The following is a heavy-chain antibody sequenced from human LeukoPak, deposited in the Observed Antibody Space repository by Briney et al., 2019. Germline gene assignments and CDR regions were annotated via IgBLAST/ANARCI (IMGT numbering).Heavy chain of an antibody. Sequence: SLRLSCAASGSTFDDYAMHWVRQAPGKGLEWVSGISWNSGSIGYADSVKGRFTISRDNAKNSLYLQMNSLRAEDTALYYCALASSGSFDPWGQGTLVTVSS. J-gene: IGHJ5*02. CDR2: ISWNSGSI. CDR1: GSTFDDYA. D-gene: IGHD6-19*01. V-gene: IGHV3-9*01. CDR3: ALASSGSFDP.